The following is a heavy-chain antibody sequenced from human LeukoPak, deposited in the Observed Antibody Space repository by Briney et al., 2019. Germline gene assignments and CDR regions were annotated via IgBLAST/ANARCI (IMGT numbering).Heavy chain of an antibody. J-gene: IGHJ6*03. CDR2: IIPIFGTA. V-gene: IGHV1-69*05. CDR1: GDTFRNYT. Sequence: ASVKVSCKASGDTFRNYTINWVRQAPGQGLEWMGGIIPIFGTANYAQKLQGRVTMTTDTSTSTAYMELRSLRSDDTAVYYCARDYGSGPPLYYYYYYMDVWGKGTTVTVSS. CDR3: ARDYGSGPPLYYYYYYMDV. D-gene: IGHD3-10*01.